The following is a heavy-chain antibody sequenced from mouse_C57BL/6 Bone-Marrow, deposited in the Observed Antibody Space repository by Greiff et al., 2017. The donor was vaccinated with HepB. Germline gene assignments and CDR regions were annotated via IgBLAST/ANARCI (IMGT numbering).Heavy chain of an antibody. CDR1: GYTFTSYW. J-gene: IGHJ3*01. CDR2: IDPSDSYT. V-gene: IGHV1-50*01. Sequence: QQSCKASGYTFTSYWMQWVKQRPGQGLEWIGEIDPSDSYTNYNQKFKGKATLTVDTSSSTAYMQLSSLTSEDSAVYYCARNWDSFAYWGQGTLVTVSA. D-gene: IGHD4-1*01. CDR3: ARNWDSFAY.